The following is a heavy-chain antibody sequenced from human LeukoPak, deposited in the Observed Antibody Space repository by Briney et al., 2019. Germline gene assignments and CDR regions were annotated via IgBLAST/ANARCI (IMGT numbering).Heavy chain of an antibody. D-gene: IGHD3-16*01. J-gene: IGHJ3*01. CDR1: GGSVGSRTYY. CDR3: ARDWGLDAFDV. CDR2: TYKSGST. Sequence: SETLSLTCTVSGGSVGSRTYYWTWIRQPPGKGLEWLGYTYKSGSTKYNRSLKSPVTISVVMSKTQFSLKLSSVTAADTAVYYCARDWGLDAFDVWGQGTMVTVSS. V-gene: IGHV4-61*01.